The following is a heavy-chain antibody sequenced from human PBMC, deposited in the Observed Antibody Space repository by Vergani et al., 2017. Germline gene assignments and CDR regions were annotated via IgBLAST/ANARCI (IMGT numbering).Heavy chain of an antibody. Sequence: QVQLQESGPGLVKPSQTLSLTCAVSGGSISSGGYYWSWIRQSPGEGLQWLTSIHNRGKTYHHPSLKSRVSVSLDTSKNRFSLNLTSLTATDTAVYYCARSQGDYWYFDLWVPGSLVTVSS. J-gene: IGHJ2*01. CDR3: ARSQGDYWYFDL. CDR2: IHNRGKT. V-gene: IGHV4-39*02. D-gene: IGHD2-21*01. CDR1: GGSISSGGYY.